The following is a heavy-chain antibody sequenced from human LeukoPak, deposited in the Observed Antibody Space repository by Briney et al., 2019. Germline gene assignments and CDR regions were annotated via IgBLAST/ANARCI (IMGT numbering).Heavy chain of an antibody. J-gene: IGHJ6*03. CDR1: GYTFTDYG. Sequence: PVKVSCKASGYTFTDYGVTWVRQAPGQGLEWVGWISTYNGHTKYAQNLQGRVTMTTDTSTSTAYMELRSLRYDDTAVYYCARDKGAWFYYYYMDVWGKGTTVTVSS. D-gene: IGHD6-19*01. V-gene: IGHV1-18*01. CDR3: ARDKGAWFYYYYMDV. CDR2: ISTYNGHT.